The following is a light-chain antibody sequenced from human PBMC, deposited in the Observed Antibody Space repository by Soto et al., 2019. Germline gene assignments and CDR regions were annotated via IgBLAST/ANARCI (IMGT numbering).Light chain of an antibody. CDR2: AAS. J-gene: IGKJ4*01. CDR3: LQHKSYPLT. CDR1: HDISDY. V-gene: IGKV1-17*03. Sequence: DIQMTQSPSAMAASLGDRVTITCRASHDISDYLAGFQQKPGKVPKRLISAASSLQSGVPSRFSGSGSGTEFTLTISSLQPEDFATYYCLQHKSYPLTFGGGTKVEIK.